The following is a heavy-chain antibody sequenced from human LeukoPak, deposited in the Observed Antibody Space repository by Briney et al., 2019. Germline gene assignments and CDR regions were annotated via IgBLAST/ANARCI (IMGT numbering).Heavy chain of an antibody. CDR1: GGSISSYY. CDR3: ARAVSTKYYYDSSGYYFLRAFDI. Sequence: SETLSLTCTVSGGSISSYYWSRIRQPPGKGLEWIGYIYYSGSTNYNPSLKSRVTISVDTSKNQFSLKLSSVTAADTAVYYCARAVSTKYYYDSSGYYFLRAFDIWGQGTMVTVSS. D-gene: IGHD3-22*01. V-gene: IGHV4-59*01. J-gene: IGHJ3*02. CDR2: IYYSGST.